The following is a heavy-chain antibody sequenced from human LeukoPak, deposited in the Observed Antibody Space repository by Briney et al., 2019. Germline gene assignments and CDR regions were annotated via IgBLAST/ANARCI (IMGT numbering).Heavy chain of an antibody. D-gene: IGHD3/OR15-3a*01. CDR1: GGSISSYY. Sequence: PSETLSLTCTVSGGSISSYYWSWIRQPPGKGLEWIGSIYYSGNTYYNASLKSQVSISIDTSKNQFSLRLTSVTAADTAVYYCARQTGSGLFILPGGQGTLVTVSS. CDR3: ARQTGSGLFILP. V-gene: IGHV4-59*04. CDR2: IYYSGNT. J-gene: IGHJ4*02.